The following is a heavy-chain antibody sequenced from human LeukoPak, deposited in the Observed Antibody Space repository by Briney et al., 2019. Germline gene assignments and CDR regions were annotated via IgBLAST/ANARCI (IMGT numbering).Heavy chain of an antibody. V-gene: IGHV4-30-2*01. CDR1: GGSISSGGYS. CDR3: ARVDTDGYPAINY. Sequence: PSQTLSLTCAVSGGSISSGGYSWSWIRQPPGKGLEWIGYIYHSGSTYYNPSLKSRVTISVDTSKNQFSLKLSSVTAADTAVYYCARVDTDGYPAINYWGQGTLVTVSS. J-gene: IGHJ4*02. CDR2: IYHSGST. D-gene: IGHD5-24*01.